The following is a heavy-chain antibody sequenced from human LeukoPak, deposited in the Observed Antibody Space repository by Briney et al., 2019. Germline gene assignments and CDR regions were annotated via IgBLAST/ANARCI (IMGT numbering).Heavy chain of an antibody. J-gene: IGHJ3*02. CDR3: AREGFWSGYPSAFDI. CDR2: IYHSGST. CDR1: GGSISSGGYY. V-gene: IGHV4-30-2*01. D-gene: IGHD3-3*01. Sequence: PSETLSLTCTVSGGSISSGGYYWSWIRQPPGKGLEWIGYIYHSGSTYYNPSLKSRVTISVDRSKNQFSLKLSSVTAADTAVYYCAREGFWSGYPSAFDIWGQGTMVTVSS.